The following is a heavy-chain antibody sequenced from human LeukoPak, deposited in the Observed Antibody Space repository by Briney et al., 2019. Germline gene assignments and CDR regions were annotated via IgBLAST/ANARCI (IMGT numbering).Heavy chain of an antibody. V-gene: IGHV3-74*01. CDR2: INTAASST. D-gene: IGHD2-2*01. J-gene: IGHJ3*02. Sequence: GGSLRPSCAASGFTFSSYWMHWVRHAPGKGLVWVSRINTAASSTSYADAVKGRFTISRDNAKNTLYLQMNSLRAEDTAVYYCARDSLYCSSTSCEAFDIWGQGTMVTVSS. CDR3: ARDSLYCSSTSCEAFDI. CDR1: GFTFSSYW.